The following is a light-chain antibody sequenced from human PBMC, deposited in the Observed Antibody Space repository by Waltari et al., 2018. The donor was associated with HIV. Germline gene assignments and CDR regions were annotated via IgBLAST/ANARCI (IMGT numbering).Light chain of an antibody. CDR1: QSVSTN. Sequence: EIVMTQSPATLSVSPGERATLSCSARQSVSTNLAWYQQIPGQAPRLLIYGASTRASGIPVRFSGSGSGTEFTLTISSLQSEDFAVYYCQQYNNWRRTFGGGTKVEIK. J-gene: IGKJ4*01. V-gene: IGKV3-15*01. CDR3: QQYNNWRRT. CDR2: GAS.